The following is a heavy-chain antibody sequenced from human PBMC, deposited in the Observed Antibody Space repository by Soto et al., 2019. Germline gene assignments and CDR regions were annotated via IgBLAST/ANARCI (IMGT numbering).Heavy chain of an antibody. J-gene: IGHJ6*03. CDR2: IYYSGST. CDR1: GGSISSGGYY. D-gene: IGHD4-17*01. Sequence: SETLSLTCTVSGGSISSGGYYWSWIRQHPGKGLEWIGYIYYSGSTYYNPSLKSRVTISVDTSKNQFSLKLSSVTAADTAVYYCARDSGDYGPVNYYYMDVWGKGTTVTVSS. CDR3: ARDSGDYGPVNYYYMDV. V-gene: IGHV4-31*03.